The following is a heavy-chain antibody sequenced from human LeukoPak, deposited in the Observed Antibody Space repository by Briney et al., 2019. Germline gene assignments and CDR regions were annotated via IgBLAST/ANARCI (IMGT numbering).Heavy chain of an antibody. V-gene: IGHV6-1*01. Sequence: SQTLSLTCVLSGDSVSSNIATWNWIRQSPSRGLEWLGRTYYRSQWYYDYAVPVRSRITINPDTSKNQFSLQLSSVTPEDTAVYFCARERSSWYYLDYWGQGMLVTVSS. CDR1: GDSVSSNIAT. CDR3: ARERSSWYYLDY. CDR2: TYYRSQWYY. D-gene: IGHD6-13*01. J-gene: IGHJ4*02.